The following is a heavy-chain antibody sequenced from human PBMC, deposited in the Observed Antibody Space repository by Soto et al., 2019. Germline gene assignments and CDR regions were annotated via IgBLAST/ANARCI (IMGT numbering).Heavy chain of an antibody. CDR1: GFTFSSYW. CDR3: AREGDGGAFDI. D-gene: IGHD1-26*01. Sequence: GGSLRLSCAASGFTFSSYWMHWVRQAPGKGLVWVSRINSDGSSTSYADSVKGRFPISRDNAKNTLYLQMNSLRAEDTAVYYCAREGDGGAFDIWGQGTMVTVSS. J-gene: IGHJ3*02. CDR2: INSDGSST. V-gene: IGHV3-74*01.